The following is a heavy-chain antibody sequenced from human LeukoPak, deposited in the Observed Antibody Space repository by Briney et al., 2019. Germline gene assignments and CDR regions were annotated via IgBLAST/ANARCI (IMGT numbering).Heavy chain of an antibody. CDR3: ARVITIFGVVIIPGSDYYYGMDV. CDR2: IKQDGSEK. D-gene: IGHD3-3*01. CDR1: GFTFSSYW. V-gene: IGHV3-7*03. J-gene: IGHJ6*02. Sequence: GGSLRLSCAASGFTFSSYWMSWVRQAPGKGLEWVANIKQDGSEKYYVDSVKGRFTTSRDNAKNSLYLQMNSLRAEDTAVYYCARVITIFGVVIIPGSDYYYGMDVWGQGTTVTVSS.